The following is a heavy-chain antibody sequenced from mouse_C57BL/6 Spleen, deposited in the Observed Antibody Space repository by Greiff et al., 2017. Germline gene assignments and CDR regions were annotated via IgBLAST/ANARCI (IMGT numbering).Heavy chain of an antibody. CDR3: ARDHGNYPYYFDY. D-gene: IGHD2-1*01. J-gene: IGHJ2*01. CDR2: ISDGGSYT. V-gene: IGHV5-4*01. CDR1: GFTFSSYA. Sequence: DVMLVESGGGLVKPGGSLKLSCAASGFTFSSYAMSWVRQTPEKRLEWVATISDGGSYTYYPDNVKGRFTISRDNAKNNLYLQMSHLKSEDTAMYYCARDHGNYPYYFDYWGQGTTLTVSS.